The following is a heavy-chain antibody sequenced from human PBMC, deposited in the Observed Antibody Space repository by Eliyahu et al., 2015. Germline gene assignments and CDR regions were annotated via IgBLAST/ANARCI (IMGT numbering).Heavy chain of an antibody. CDR1: GDSISSNW. J-gene: IGHJ5*02. Sequence: QVQLQESGPGLVKPSGTLSLTCAVSGDSISSNWWNWVRQPPGKGLEWIGETDHSGEPHFKPPLKSRITISVDKSKNQFSLKLNSVTAADTAVYYCARVLGGCSRTSCYFDPWGQGTLVTVSS. CDR3: ARVLGGCSRTSCYFDP. CDR2: TDHSGEP. V-gene: IGHV4-4*02. D-gene: IGHD2-2*01.